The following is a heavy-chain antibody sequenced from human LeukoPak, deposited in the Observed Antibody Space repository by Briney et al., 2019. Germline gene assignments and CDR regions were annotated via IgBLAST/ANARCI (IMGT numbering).Heavy chain of an antibody. Sequence: GGSLRLSCAASGFTFSSYSMNWVRQAPGKGLEWVSSISSSSYIYYADSVKGRFTISRDNAKNSLYLQMNSLRAEDTAVYYCARDYYDSIHSNWGQGTLVTVSS. CDR2: ISSSSYI. D-gene: IGHD3-22*01. V-gene: IGHV3-21*01. J-gene: IGHJ4*02. CDR3: ARDYYDSIHSN. CDR1: GFTFSSYS.